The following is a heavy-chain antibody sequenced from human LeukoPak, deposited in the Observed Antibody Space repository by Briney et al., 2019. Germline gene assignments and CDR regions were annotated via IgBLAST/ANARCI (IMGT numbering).Heavy chain of an antibody. D-gene: IGHD2-15*01. CDR3: ARGDGYCSGGSCYGVYYGMDV. CDR1: GGTFINFA. J-gene: IGHJ6*02. Sequence: SVKVSCKASGGTFINFAINWVRQAPGQGLEWMGGIIPIFGTAHYAQKFQGRVTITADESTSTAYMELRSLRSEDTAMYYCARGDGYCSGGSCYGVYYGMDVWGQGTTVTVSS. CDR2: IIPIFGTA. V-gene: IGHV1-69*01.